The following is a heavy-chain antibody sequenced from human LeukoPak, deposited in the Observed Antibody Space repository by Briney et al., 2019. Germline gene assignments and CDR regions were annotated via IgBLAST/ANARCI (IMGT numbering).Heavy chain of an antibody. Sequence: PSETLSLTCTVSGGSISSSGFQWGWIRQPPGKGLEWIGRIYTSGSTNYNPSLKSRVTISVDTSKNQFSLKLSSVTAADTAVYYCARDQTISSSLRGWFDPWGQGTLVTVSS. J-gene: IGHJ5*02. D-gene: IGHD6-13*01. V-gene: IGHV4-61*02. CDR2: IYTSGST. CDR3: ARDQTISSSLRGWFDP. CDR1: GGSISSSGFQ.